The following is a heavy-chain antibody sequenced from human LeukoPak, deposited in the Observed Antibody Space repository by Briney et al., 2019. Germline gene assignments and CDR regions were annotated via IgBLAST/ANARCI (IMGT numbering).Heavy chain of an antibody. V-gene: IGHV3-30*18. CDR2: ISYDGSNK. CDR3: AKQRDTAMVKGLDY. J-gene: IGHJ4*02. CDR1: GFTFSSYA. Sequence: GGSLRLSCAASGFTFSSYAMHWVRQAPGKGLEWVAVISYDGSNKYYADSVKGRFTISRDNSKNTLYLQMNSLRAEDTAVYYCAKQRDTAMVKGLDYWGQGTLVTVSS. D-gene: IGHD5-18*01.